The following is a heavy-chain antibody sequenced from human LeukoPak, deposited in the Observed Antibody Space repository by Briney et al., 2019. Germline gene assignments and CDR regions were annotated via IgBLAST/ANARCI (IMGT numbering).Heavy chain of an antibody. D-gene: IGHD5-18*01. CDR2: INHSGST. J-gene: IGHJ4*02. V-gene: IGHV4-34*01. CDR3: ARVADSYGLDY. CDR1: GGSFSGYY. Sequence: SETLSLTCAVYGGSFSGYYWSWIRQPPGKGLEWIGEINHSGSTNYNPSLKSRVTISVDTSKNQFSLKLSSVTAADTAVYYCARVADSYGLDYWGQGTLVTVSS.